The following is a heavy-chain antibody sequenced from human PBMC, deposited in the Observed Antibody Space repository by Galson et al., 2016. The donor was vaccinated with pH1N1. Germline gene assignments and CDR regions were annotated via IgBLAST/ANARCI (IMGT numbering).Heavy chain of an antibody. Sequence: SLRLSCAASGFPFSHYYMGWIRQAPGKGLEWISYISGSDTTIYYADSVRGRFTISRDNAQNSLYLHMNSLRAEDTAEYYCARDHFGWAFDVWGQGTVVTVSP. CDR3: ARDHFGWAFDV. CDR1: GFPFSHYY. D-gene: IGHD3-10*01. CDR2: ISGSDTTI. J-gene: IGHJ3*01. V-gene: IGHV3-11*01.